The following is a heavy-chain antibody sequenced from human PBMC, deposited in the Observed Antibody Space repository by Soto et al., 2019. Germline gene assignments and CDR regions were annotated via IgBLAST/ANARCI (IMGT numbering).Heavy chain of an antibody. J-gene: IGHJ6*02. CDR1: GFTFSSYG. V-gene: IGHV3-33*01. D-gene: IGHD2-21*01. CDR3: AXDFVWFITHYYYYGMDV. CDR2: IWYDGSNK. Sequence: GGSLRLSCAASGFTFSSYGMHWVRQAPGKGLEWVAVIWYDGSNKYYADSVKGRFTISRDNSKNTLYLQMNSLRAEDTAVYYCAXDFVWFITHYYYYGMDVWGQGTTVTVSS.